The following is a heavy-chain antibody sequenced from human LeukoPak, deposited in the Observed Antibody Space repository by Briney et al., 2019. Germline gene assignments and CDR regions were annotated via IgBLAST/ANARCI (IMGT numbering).Heavy chain of an antibody. J-gene: IGHJ6*03. Sequence: SETLSLTCTVSGGSITSFYWNWIRQPAAQGLGWIGRIDTSGSTNYNPSLKSRVTMSVDTSKNQFSLRLSSVTAADTAVYYCARGQWELLRYNYIDVWGKGTTVTVSS. CDR1: GGSITSFY. V-gene: IGHV4-4*07. CDR3: ARGQWELLRYNYIDV. CDR2: IDTSGST. D-gene: IGHD1-26*01.